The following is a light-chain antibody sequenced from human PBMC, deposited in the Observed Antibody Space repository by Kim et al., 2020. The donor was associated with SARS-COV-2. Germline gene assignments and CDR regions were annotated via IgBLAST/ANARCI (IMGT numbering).Light chain of an antibody. CDR2: AAS. CDR3: QQLNSFPLT. V-gene: IGKV1-9*01. J-gene: IGKJ4*01. CDR1: RGIASY. Sequence: GSVGDRVTMTWRASRGIASYLAWYQQKPGKAPKLLTYAASTLQSGVPSRFSGSGSGTDFTLTITSMQPEDFATYYGQQLNSFPLTFGGGTKVDIK.